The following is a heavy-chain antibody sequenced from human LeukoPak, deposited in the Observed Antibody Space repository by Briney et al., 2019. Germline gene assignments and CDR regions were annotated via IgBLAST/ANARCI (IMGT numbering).Heavy chain of an antibody. CDR1: GGSISSYY. J-gene: IGHJ3*02. CDR2: IYYSGST. CDR3: ASGSGGYYTDDAFDI. Sequence: PSETLSLTCTVSGGSISSYYWSWIRQPPGKGLEWSGYIYYSGSTNYNPSLKSRVTISVDTSKNQFSLKPSSVTAADTAVYYCASGSGGYYTDDAFDIWGQGTMVTVSS. V-gene: IGHV4-59*01. D-gene: IGHD3-3*01.